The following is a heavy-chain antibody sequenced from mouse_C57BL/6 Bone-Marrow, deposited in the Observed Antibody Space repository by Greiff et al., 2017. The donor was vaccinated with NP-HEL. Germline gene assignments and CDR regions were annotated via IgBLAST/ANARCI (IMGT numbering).Heavy chain of an antibody. CDR3: ARTPSYYPNRHYYAMDY. D-gene: IGHD2-10*01. CDR1: GFSLTSYG. Sequence: QVQLQQSGPGLVAPSQSLSITCTVSGFSLTSYGVDWVRQSPGKGLEWLGVIWGVGSTNYNSALKSRLSISKDNSKSQVFLKMNSLQTDDTAMYYCARTPSYYPNRHYYAMDYWGQGTSVTVSS. V-gene: IGHV2-6*01. J-gene: IGHJ4*01. CDR2: IWGVGST.